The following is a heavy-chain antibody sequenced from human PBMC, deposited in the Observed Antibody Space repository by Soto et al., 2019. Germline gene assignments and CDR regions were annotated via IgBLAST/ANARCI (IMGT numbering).Heavy chain of an antibody. CDR3: SRSLDS. V-gene: IGHV3-7*01. J-gene: IGHJ4*02. CDR2: INPDGSKK. CDR1: GFTFSSFW. Sequence: PGGSLRLSCAASGFTFSSFWMDWVRQAPGKGLEWVANINPDGSKKQYVDSVKGRFTISRDNAKNSLYLQMSSVTAEDSALYYCSRSLDSWGQGTRVTVSS.